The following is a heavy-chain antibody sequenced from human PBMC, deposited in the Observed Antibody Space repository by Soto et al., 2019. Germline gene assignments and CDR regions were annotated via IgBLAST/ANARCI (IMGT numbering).Heavy chain of an antibody. J-gene: IGHJ5*02. CDR3: AKGGSSGWYVGDWFDP. Sequence: EVQLVESGGGLVQPGRSLRLSCAASGFTFDDYAMHWVRQAPGKGLEWVSGISWNSGSIGYADSVKGRFTISRDNAKNSLYLQMNSLRAEDTALYYCAKGGSSGWYVGDWFDPWGQGTLVTVS. CDR1: GFTFDDYA. CDR2: ISWNSGSI. V-gene: IGHV3-9*01. D-gene: IGHD6-19*01.